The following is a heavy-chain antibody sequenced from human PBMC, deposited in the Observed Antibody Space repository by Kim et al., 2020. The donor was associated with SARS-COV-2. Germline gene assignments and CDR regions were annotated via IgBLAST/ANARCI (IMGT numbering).Heavy chain of an antibody. CDR2: VFSGGDT. J-gene: IGHJ4*02. CDR3: ARGDFEY. CDR1: GFSVSNKY. Sequence: GGSLRLSCAASGFSVSNKYMNWVRQAPGKGLEWVSIVFSGGDTYYADSAKGRFTISRDSSKNTLSLQMNSLRVEDTAIYYCARGDFEYWGQGTLVTVSS. V-gene: IGHV3-53*01.